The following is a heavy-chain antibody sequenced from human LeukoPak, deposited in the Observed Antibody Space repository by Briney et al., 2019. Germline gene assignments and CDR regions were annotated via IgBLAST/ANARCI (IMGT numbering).Heavy chain of an antibody. Sequence: GGSLRLSCAASGFTFSAYAMNWVRQAPGKGLEWVPYITSSSSTIYYADSVKGRFTISRDNAKNSLYLQMNSLRGEDTAVYYCARDRDYYNYFEYWGQGTLVTVSS. CDR3: ARDRDYYNYFEY. CDR1: GFTFSAYA. V-gene: IGHV3-48*01. D-gene: IGHD3-10*01. CDR2: ITSSSSTI. J-gene: IGHJ4*02.